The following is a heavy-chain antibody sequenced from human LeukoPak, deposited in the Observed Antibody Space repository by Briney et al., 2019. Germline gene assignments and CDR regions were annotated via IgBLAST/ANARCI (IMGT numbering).Heavy chain of an antibody. CDR3: AKDRIITIFGVVLAPMDV. Sequence: PGGSLRLSCAASGFTVSSNYMSWVRQAPGKGLEWVSVIYSGGSTYYADSVKGRFTISRDNSKNTLYLQMNSLRAEDTAVYYCAKDRIITIFGVVLAPMDVWGKGTTVTVSS. CDR2: IYSGGST. V-gene: IGHV3-66*01. CDR1: GFTVSSNY. D-gene: IGHD3-3*01. J-gene: IGHJ6*03.